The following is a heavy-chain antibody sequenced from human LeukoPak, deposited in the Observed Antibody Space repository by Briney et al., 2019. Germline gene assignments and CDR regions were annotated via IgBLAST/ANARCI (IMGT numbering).Heavy chain of an antibody. V-gene: IGHV1-69*02. Sequence: ASVKVSCKASGGTFSSYTISWVRQAPGQGLEWMGRIIPILGIANYAQKFQGTVTITADKSTSTAYMELSSLRSEDTAVYYCARASGRRIAEKGDYYYYMDVWGKGTTVTVSS. D-gene: IGHD6-13*01. J-gene: IGHJ6*03. CDR2: IIPILGIA. CDR3: ARASGRRIAEKGDYYYYMDV. CDR1: GGTFSSYT.